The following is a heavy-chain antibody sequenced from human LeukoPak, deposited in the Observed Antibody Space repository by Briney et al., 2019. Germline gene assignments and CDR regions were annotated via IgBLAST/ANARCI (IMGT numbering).Heavy chain of an antibody. CDR1: GYTFTSYT. Sequence: ASVKVSCKASGYTFTSYTMNWVRQAPGQGLEWMGWINTNTGNPTYAQGFTGRFVFSLDTSVSTAYLQISSLKAEDTAVYYCARGHHSSSWIPFDYWGQGTLVTVSS. CDR2: INTNTGNP. J-gene: IGHJ4*02. CDR3: ARGHHSSSWIPFDY. D-gene: IGHD6-13*01. V-gene: IGHV7-4-1*02.